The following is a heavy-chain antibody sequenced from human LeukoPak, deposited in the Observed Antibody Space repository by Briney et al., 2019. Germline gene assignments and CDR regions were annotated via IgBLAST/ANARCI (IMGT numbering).Heavy chain of an antibody. CDR2: ISSSSSYI. J-gene: IGHJ4*02. CDR1: GFTFSSYS. V-gene: IGHV3-21*01. D-gene: IGHD3-9*01. CDR3: AKDRRRDDVLTGSFSD. Sequence: GGSLRLSCAASGFTFSSYSMNWVRQAPGKGLEWVSSISSSSSYIYYADSVKGRFTISRDNSKNTLYLQLNSLRAGDTALYFCAKDRRRDDVLTGSFSDWGQGTLVTVSS.